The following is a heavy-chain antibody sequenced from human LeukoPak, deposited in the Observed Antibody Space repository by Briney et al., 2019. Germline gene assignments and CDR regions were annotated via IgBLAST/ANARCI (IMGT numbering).Heavy chain of an antibody. Sequence: GGSLRLSCAASRLTFSNYGVNWVRQAPGKGLEWVSYINSRSSTIYYADSVRGRFTISRDNAKNSLYLQMNSLKAEDTAIYYCAREVGTPQAFDIWGQGTMVTVSS. CDR1: RLTFSNYG. D-gene: IGHD1-26*01. J-gene: IGHJ3*02. V-gene: IGHV3-48*01. CDR2: INSRSSTI. CDR3: AREVGTPQAFDI.